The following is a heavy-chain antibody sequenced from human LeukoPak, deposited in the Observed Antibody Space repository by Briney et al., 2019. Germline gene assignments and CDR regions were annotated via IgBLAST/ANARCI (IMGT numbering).Heavy chain of an antibody. Sequence: GGSLRLSCAASGVTLSSYAMSWARQAPGKGLEWVAVISYDGSNKYYADSVKGRFTISRDNSKNTLYLQMNSLRAEDTAVYYCASIPAAAPGSPFDYWGQGTLVTVSS. CDR2: ISYDGSNK. CDR1: GVTLSSYA. J-gene: IGHJ4*02. CDR3: ASIPAAAPGSPFDY. D-gene: IGHD6-6*01. V-gene: IGHV3-30-3*01.